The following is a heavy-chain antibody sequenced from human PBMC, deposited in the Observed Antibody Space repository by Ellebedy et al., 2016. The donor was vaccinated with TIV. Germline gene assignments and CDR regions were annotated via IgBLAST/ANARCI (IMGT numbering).Heavy chain of an antibody. CDR3: VRDQNV. CDR2: IYNIHNT. V-gene: IGHV3-53*01. Sequence: GGSLRLSXAASGFTVTNNYMSWVRQAPGRGPEWVSLIYNIHNTYYADSVKDRFTISTDSSKNTLYLQMDSLSAEDTALYYCVRDQNVWGQGTLVTVSS. CDR1: GFTVTNNY. J-gene: IGHJ4*02.